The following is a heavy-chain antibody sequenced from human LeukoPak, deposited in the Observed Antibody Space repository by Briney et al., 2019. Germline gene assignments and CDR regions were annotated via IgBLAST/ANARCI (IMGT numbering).Heavy chain of an antibody. V-gene: IGHV3-30*18. CDR1: GFTFSSYG. D-gene: IGHD2-15*01. CDR2: ISYDGSNK. J-gene: IGHJ4*02. CDR3: AKQLGYCSDGSCYFPY. Sequence: GGSLRLSCAASGFTFSSYGMHWVRQAPGKGLEWVAVISYDGSNKYYADSVKGRFTISRDNSKNTLYLQMNSLRTEDTAVYYCAKQLGYCSDGSCYFPYWGQGTLVTVSS.